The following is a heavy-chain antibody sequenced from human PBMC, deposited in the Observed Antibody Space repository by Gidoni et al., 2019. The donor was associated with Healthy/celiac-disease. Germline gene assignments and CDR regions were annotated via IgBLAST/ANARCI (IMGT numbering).Heavy chain of an antibody. CDR2: IIPIFGTA. CDR3: ASSGGIPTRTTNYYYYYYMDV. J-gene: IGHJ6*03. CDR1: GGTFSSYA. V-gene: IGHV1-69*01. Sequence: QVQLVQSGAEVKKPGSSVKVSCKASGGTFSSYAISWVRQATGQGLEWMGGIIPIFGTANYAQKFQGRVTITADESTSTAYMELSSLRSEDTAVYYCASSGGIPTRTTNYYYYYYMDVWGKGTTVTVSS. D-gene: IGHD1-7*01.